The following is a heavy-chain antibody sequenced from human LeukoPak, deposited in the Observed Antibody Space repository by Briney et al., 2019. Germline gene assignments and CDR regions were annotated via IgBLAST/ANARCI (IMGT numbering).Heavy chain of an antibody. J-gene: IGHJ5*02. CDR3: ARKSIGRNTWFDP. V-gene: IGHV6-1*01. Sequence: SQTLSLTCAVSGDSFSTNNAAWNWIRQSPSRGLEWLGRTYFRSQWYSDYAVSVKSRITINPDPSRNHFSLQLNSVTPEDTAVYYCARKSIGRNTWFDPWGQGILVTVSS. D-gene: IGHD1-14*01. CDR1: GDSFSTNNAA. CDR2: TYFRSQWYS.